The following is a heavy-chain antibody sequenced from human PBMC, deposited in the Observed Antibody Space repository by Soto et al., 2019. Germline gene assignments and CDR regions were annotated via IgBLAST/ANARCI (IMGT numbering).Heavy chain of an antibody. Sequence: GGSLRLSCTASGFTFGDYAMSWFRQAPGKGLEWVGFIRSKAYGGTTEYAASVKGRFTISRDDSKSIAYLQMNSLKTEDTAVYYCTRASSSWYLGTYYYYGMDVWGQGTTVTVSS. CDR1: GFTFGDYA. J-gene: IGHJ6*02. CDR2: IRSKAYGGTT. CDR3: TRASSSWYLGTYYYYGMDV. V-gene: IGHV3-49*03. D-gene: IGHD6-13*01.